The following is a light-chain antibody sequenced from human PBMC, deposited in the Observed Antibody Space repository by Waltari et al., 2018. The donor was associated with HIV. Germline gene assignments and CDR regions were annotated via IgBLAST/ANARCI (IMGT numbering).Light chain of an antibody. V-gene: IGLV1-44*01. CDR3: AAWDDNLDHV. J-gene: IGLJ1*01. CDR2: TDD. Sequence: QSVLTPPPPVSGTPGQRVTISCSGGRSHNGANTVTWYQHLPGSAPKVLIYTDDERPSGVPDRFSGSKTGTSASLAISGLQSEDEAVYYCAAWDDNLDHVFGTGTKVSVL. CDR1: RSHNGANT.